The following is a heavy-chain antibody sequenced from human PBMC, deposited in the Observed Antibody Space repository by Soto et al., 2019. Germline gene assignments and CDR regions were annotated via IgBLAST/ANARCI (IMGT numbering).Heavy chain of an antibody. CDR1: GFTFSNAW. CDR2: IKSKTDGGTT. V-gene: IGHV3-15*01. D-gene: IGHD5-12*01. CDR3: TTDLNKYSGYDADY. J-gene: IGHJ4*02. Sequence: GGSLRLSCAASGFTFSNAWMSWVRQAPGKGLEWVGRIKSKTDGGTTDYAAPVKGRFTISRDDSKNTLYLQMNSLKTEDTAVYYCTTDLNKYSGYDADYWGQGTLVTVSS.